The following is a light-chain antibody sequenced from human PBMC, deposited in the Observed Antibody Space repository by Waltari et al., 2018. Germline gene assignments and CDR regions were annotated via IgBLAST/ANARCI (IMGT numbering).Light chain of an antibody. CDR2: DAS. CDR3: QQRSNWLT. Sequence: EIVLTQSPATLSLSPGERATLSCRASQGVSSYVAWYQQKPGQAPRLLIYDASNRATGIPARFRGSGSGTDFTLTISSLEPEDFAVYYCQQRSNWLTFGGGTKVEIK. V-gene: IGKV3-11*01. J-gene: IGKJ4*01. CDR1: QGVSSY.